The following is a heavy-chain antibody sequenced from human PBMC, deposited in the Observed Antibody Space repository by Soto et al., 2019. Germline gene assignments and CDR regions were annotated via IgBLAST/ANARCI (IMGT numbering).Heavy chain of an antibody. J-gene: IGHJ4*02. CDR3: ARQDGYDFWSGYYGPFDY. D-gene: IGHD3-3*01. V-gene: IGHV4-39*01. CDR2: IYYSGST. CDR1: GSSISSSSYY. Sequence: SETLSLTCTVSGSSISSSSYYWGWIRQPPGKGLEWIGSIYYSGSTYYNPSLKSRVTISVDTSKNQFSLKLSSVTAADTAVYYCARQDGYDFWSGYYGPFDYWGQGTLVTVSS.